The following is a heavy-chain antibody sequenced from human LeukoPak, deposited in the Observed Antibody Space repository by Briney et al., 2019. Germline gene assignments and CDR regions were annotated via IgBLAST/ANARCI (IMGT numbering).Heavy chain of an antibody. CDR3: ARQNNYGYCDY. J-gene: IGHJ4*02. CDR2: IYPGDSDT. D-gene: IGHD5-18*01. CDR1: GYSFTTYR. V-gene: IGHV5-51*01. Sequence: GESLKISCKGSGYSFTTYRIVWVRQMPGKGLEWMGIIYPGDSDTTYSPSFQGQVTTSVDQSVSTAYLQWSSLKASDTAIYYCARQNNYGYCDYWGQGTLVTVSS.